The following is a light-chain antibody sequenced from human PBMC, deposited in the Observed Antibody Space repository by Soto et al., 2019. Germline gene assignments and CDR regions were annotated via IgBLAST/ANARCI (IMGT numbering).Light chain of an antibody. CDR1: QSVNIY. V-gene: IGKV3D-15*01. Sequence: EIVMTQSPATLSVSPGERATLSCRASQSVNIYLAWYQQKPGQAPRLLIFGASYRATGIPARFSGSGSGTEFNLTISSLQPEDVAAYYCQKYNSAPLTFGGGTKVDIK. CDR3: QKYNSAPLT. CDR2: GAS. J-gene: IGKJ4*01.